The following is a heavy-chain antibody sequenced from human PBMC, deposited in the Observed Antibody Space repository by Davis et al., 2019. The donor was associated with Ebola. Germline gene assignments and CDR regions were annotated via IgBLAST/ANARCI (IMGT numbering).Heavy chain of an antibody. CDR2: INPNSGGT. V-gene: IGHV1-2*02. CDR3: ARDNPVMITFGGVHYGMDV. CDR1: GYTFTGYY. D-gene: IGHD3-16*01. Sequence: ASVKVSCKASGYTFTGYYMHWVRQAPGQGLEWMGWINPNSGGTNYAQKFQGRVTMTRDTSISTAYMELSRLRSDDTAVYYCARDNPVMITFGGVHYGMDVWGQGTTVTVSS. J-gene: IGHJ6*02.